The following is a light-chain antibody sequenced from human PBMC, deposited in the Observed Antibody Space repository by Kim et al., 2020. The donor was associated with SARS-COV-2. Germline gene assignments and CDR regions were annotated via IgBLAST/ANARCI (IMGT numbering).Light chain of an antibody. Sequence: GQRVTIPCSGTTSNIGSDTVNWYQQFPGTAPKLLIYSSTQRPSGVPDRFSGSKSGTSASLAISALQSEDEADYYCASWDEGLNGPVFGGGTQLTVL. V-gene: IGLV1-44*01. J-gene: IGLJ3*02. CDR1: TSNIGSDT. CDR2: SST. CDR3: ASWDEGLNGPV.